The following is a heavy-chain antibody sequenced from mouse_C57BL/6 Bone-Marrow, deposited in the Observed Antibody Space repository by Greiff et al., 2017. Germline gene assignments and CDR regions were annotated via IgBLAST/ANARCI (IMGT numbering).Heavy chain of an antibody. V-gene: IGHV1-81*01. CDR2: IYPRRGNT. CDR1: GYTFTSYG. Sequence: QVQLQQSGAELARPGASVKLSCKASGYTFTSYGISWVKQRTGQGLEWIGEIYPRRGNTYYNEKFKGKATLTADKSSSTAYMELRSLTSEDSAVYFCARNLPGIAMDYWGQGTSVTVSS. D-gene: IGHD4-1*01. J-gene: IGHJ4*01. CDR3: ARNLPGIAMDY.